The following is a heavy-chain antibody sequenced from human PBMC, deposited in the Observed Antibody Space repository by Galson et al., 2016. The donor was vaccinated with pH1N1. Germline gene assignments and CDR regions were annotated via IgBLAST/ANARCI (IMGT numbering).Heavy chain of an antibody. Sequence: SVKVSCKASGYTFIVHYIHWARQAPGHGLEWMGWINPNSGGTKYAQKCQGRVTMTRDTPISTAYMELSRLRSDDTAVYYCARRGSSTSHYYYGMDVWGQGTTVTVSS. CDR3: ARRGSSTSHYYYGMDV. V-gene: IGHV1-2*02. D-gene: IGHD2-2*01. CDR2: INPNSGGT. J-gene: IGHJ6*02. CDR1: GYTFIVHY.